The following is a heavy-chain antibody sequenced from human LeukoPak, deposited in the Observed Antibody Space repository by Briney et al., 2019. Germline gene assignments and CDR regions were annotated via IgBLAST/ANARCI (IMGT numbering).Heavy chain of an antibody. Sequence: PGESLKISCKASGYTFSSYWIGWVRQMPGKGLEWMGMIYPGDSDTRYSPSLQGQVTISADKSISTAYLQWSSLKASDNGMYYCARLADSSSQYYLDSWGQGTLVSVSS. CDR3: ARLADSSSQYYLDS. CDR2: IYPGDSDT. J-gene: IGHJ4*02. CDR1: GYTFSSYW. V-gene: IGHV5-51*01. D-gene: IGHD6-13*01.